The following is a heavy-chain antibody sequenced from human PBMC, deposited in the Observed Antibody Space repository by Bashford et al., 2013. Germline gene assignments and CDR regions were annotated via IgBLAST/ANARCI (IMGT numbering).Heavy chain of an antibody. CDR3: ASLVGPTGSAEYFQH. Sequence: SVKVSCKALEHLQQLCYQLVRQALDKGLSGWRDHPXLGTANYAQKFQGRVTITADESTSTAYMELSSLRSEDTAFYYCASLVGPTGSAEYFQHWGQGTLVTVSS. J-gene: IGHJ1*01. V-gene: IGHV1-69*13. CDR1: EHLQQLC. CDR2: HPXLGTA. D-gene: IGHD1-26*01.